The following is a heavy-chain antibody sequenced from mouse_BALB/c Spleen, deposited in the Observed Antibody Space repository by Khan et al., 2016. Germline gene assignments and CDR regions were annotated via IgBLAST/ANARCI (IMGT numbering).Heavy chain of an antibody. CDR3: ARGGLRRGTWFAY. CDR1: GYTFTDYS. CDR2: INTETGEP. V-gene: IGHV9-2-1*01. J-gene: IGHJ3*01. D-gene: IGHD2-2*01. Sequence: QIQLVQSGPELKKPGETVKISCKASGYTFTDYSMHWVKQAPGKGLKWMGWINTETGEPTYADDFKGRFAFSLENSASTDYLQINNLKNEDTATYFCARGGLRRGTWFAYWGQGTLVTVSA.